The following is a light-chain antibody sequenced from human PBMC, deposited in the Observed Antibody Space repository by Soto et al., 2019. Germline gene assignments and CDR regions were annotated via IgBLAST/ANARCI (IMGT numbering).Light chain of an antibody. CDR1: NIGARS. CDR3: QVRDSRSDQEI. CDR2: DGS. V-gene: IGLV3-21*02. Sequence: SYELTQPPSVSVAPGQTARLTCGGNNIGARSVHWYHQRPGQAPVLVVYDGSVRPSGIPGRFSGSNSGNTATLIIKWVEAGDEGDYYCQVRDSRSDQEIFGGGTKVTVL. J-gene: IGLJ1*01.